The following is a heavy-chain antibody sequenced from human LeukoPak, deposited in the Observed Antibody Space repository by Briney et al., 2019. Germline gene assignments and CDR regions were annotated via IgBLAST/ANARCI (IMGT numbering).Heavy chain of an antibody. CDR2: INHSGST. CDR1: GNSISSGYH. CDR3: ARIAAAGQVDY. V-gene: IGHV4-38-2*02. J-gene: IGHJ4*02. D-gene: IGHD6-13*01. Sequence: SETLSLTCTVSGNSISSGYHWGWIRQPPGKGLEWIGEINHSGSTNYNPSLKSRVTISVDTSKNQFSLKLSSVTAADTAVYYCARIAAAGQVDYWGQGTLVTVSS.